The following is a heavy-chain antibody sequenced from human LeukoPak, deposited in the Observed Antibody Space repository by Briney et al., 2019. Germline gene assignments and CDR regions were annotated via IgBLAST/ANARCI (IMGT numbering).Heavy chain of an antibody. CDR2: VDPEDGET. D-gene: IGHD2-15*01. V-gene: IGHV1-69-2*01. J-gene: IGHJ4*02. Sequence: GASVKVSCKASGYTFTGYYMHWVQQAPGKGLEWMGLVDPEDGETIYAEKFQGRVTITADTSTDTAYMELSSLRSEDTAVYYCATMEYCSGGSSPDWGQGTLVTVSS. CDR3: ATMEYCSGGSSPD. CDR1: GYTFTGYY.